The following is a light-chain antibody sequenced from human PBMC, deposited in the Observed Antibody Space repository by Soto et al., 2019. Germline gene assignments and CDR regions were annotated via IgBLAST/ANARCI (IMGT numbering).Light chain of an antibody. J-gene: IGKJ4*01. CDR2: GPS. CDR3: QQSYSTPLT. V-gene: IGKV3-20*01. Sequence: EIVLTQSPGTQYLSPGERATLSCRASQSVDNNHLAWYEQKPGQAPRLLIYGPSRRASGIPDRFSGSGSGTDFSLTISSLQPEDFATYYCQQSYSTPLTFGGGTKVEIK. CDR1: QSVDNNH.